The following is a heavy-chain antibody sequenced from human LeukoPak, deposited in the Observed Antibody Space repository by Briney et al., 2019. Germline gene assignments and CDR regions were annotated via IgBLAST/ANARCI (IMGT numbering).Heavy chain of an antibody. CDR2: IKRKTDGGTT. Sequence: GGSLRLSCAASGFNFKDAWMSWVRQAPGKGLEWVGRIKRKTDGGTTDYAAPVKGRFSISRDDSKNTLYLQIDSPKTEDTAVYYCTIDWDPDYRDSSGYYWGFDYWGQGALVTVSS. V-gene: IGHV3-15*01. J-gene: IGHJ4*02. CDR3: TIDWDPDYRDSSGYYWGFDY. CDR1: GFNFKDAW. D-gene: IGHD3-22*01.